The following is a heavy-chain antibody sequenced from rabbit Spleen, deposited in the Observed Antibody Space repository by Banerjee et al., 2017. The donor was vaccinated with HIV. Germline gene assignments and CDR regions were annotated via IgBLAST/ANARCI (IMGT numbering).Heavy chain of an antibody. Sequence: QEQLVESGGGLVQPEGSLKLSCTASGVSFSLSSYMCWVRQAPGKGLEWIACIDAGSSGFTYFATWAKGRFTISKTSSTTVTLQMTSLTAADTATYFCARDYVGSSGYSFDLWGPGTLVTV. CDR1: GVSFSLSSY. CDR2: IDAGSSGFT. J-gene: IGHJ4*01. CDR3: ARDYVGSSGYSFDL. V-gene: IGHV1S45*01. D-gene: IGHD1-1*01.